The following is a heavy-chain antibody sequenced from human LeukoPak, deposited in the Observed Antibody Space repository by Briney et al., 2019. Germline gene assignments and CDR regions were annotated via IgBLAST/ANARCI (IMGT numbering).Heavy chain of an antibody. D-gene: IGHD2-2*01. CDR1: GFTFTNYA. CDR2: ISGSGVTT. J-gene: IGHJ1*01. V-gene: IGHV3-23*01. CDR3: AKAGSIVVVPAASPEFQH. Sequence: GGSLRLSCAASGFTFTNYAMSWVRQAPGKGLEWVSVISGSGVTTYYADSVKGRFTISRDNSKNTLYLQMNSLRAEDTAVYYCAKAGSIVVVPAASPEFQHWGQGTLVTVSS.